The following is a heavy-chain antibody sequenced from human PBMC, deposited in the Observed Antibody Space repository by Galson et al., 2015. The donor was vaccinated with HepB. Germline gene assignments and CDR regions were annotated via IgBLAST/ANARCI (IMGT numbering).Heavy chain of an antibody. D-gene: IGHD1-14*01. Sequence: SVKVSCKASGGTFSHTAISWVRQAPGQGLEWLGGIIPIVDKPNIAQKFRGRLTITADASTHTVYMELGSLRSEDTAVYFCARDRSRFEPYDSFDVWGQGTM. CDR3: ARDRSRFEPYDSFDV. J-gene: IGHJ3*01. CDR2: IIPIVDKP. CDR1: GGTFSHTA. V-gene: IGHV1-69*13.